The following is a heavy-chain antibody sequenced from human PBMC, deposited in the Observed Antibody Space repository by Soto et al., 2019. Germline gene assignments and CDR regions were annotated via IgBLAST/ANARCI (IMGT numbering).Heavy chain of an antibody. J-gene: IGHJ3*02. Sequence: QVQLVESGGGVVQPGTSLRLSCAASGFPFSSHGMHWVRQAPGKGLEWVAVIWFDGSETNYADSVKGRFTISRDSSKNTLYLQMNSLRAEDTALYYCARVKYCSSSTCYDGFDIWGQGTMVTVSS. CDR3: ARVKYCSSSTCYDGFDI. CDR1: GFPFSSHG. CDR2: IWFDGSET. D-gene: IGHD2-2*01. V-gene: IGHV3-33*01.